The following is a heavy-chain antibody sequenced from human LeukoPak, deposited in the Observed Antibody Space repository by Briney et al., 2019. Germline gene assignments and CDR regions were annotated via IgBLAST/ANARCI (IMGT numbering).Heavy chain of an antibody. CDR2: VNSDGSRT. V-gene: IGHV3-74*01. CDR3: ARESYYDSGAYYGGYDAFDM. Sequence: GGSLRLSCVASGFNLTNYWMHWARQVPGKGLEWVSRVNSDGSRTGYADSVKGRFTISRDNAKNTLFLQMSSLGADDTAFYSCARESYYDSGAYYGGYDAFDMWGQGTLVTVSS. D-gene: IGHD1-26*01. CDR1: GFNLTNYW. J-gene: IGHJ3*02.